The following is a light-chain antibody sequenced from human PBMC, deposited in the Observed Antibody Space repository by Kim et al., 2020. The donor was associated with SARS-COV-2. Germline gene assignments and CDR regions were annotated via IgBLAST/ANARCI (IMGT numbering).Light chain of an antibody. CDR2: TDD. CDR3: AAWDDSPNGPV. V-gene: IGLV1-44*01. CDR1: SANVGSKA. J-gene: IGLJ2*01. Sequence: GQRVTLACAGSSANVGSKAVSWYQHLPGTAPRLLIYTDDQRPSGVPDRFSGSKSGTSASLAISGLQSEDEADYYCAAWDDSPNGPVIGGGTKLTVL.